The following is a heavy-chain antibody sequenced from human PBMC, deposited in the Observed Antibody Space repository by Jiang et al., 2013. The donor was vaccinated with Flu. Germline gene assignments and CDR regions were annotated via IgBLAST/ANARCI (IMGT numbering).Heavy chain of an antibody. CDR1: SFTSYW. CDR2: IYPGDSDT. V-gene: IGHV5-51*01. J-gene: IGHJ4*02. CDR3: ARSDSGYVGYFDP. D-gene: IGHD5-12*01. Sequence: SFTSYWMGWVRQMPGKGLEWMGIIYPGDSDTRYSPSFQGQVIISADKSISTAYLQWSSLKASDTAMYYCARSDSGYVGYFDPWGQGTLVTVSS.